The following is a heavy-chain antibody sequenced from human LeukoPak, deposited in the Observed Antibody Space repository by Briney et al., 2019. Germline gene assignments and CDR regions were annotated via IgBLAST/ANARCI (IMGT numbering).Heavy chain of an antibody. CDR2: INPNSGGT. J-gene: IGHJ5*02. D-gene: IGHD6-13*01. V-gene: IGHV1-2*02. CDR1: GYTFTGYY. CDR3: ARGGYSSFGFDP. Sequence: ASVKVSCKASGYTFTGYYMHWVRQAPGQGLEWMGWINPNSGGTNYAQKFQGRVTVTRDTSISTAYMELSRLRSDDTAEYYCARGGYSSFGFDPWGQGTLVTVSS.